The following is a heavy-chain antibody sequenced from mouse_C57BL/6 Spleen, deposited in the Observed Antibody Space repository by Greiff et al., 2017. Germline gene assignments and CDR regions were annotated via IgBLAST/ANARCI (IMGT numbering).Heavy chain of an antibody. CDR2: IYPGSGST. D-gene: IGHD2-4*01. Sequence: QVQLQQPGAELVKPGASVKMSCKASGYTFTSYWITWVKQRPGQGLEWIGDIYPGSGSTNYNEKFKSKATLTVDTSSSTAYMQLSSLTSEDSAVYYCARKNSYDYDGYFDYWGQGTTLTVSS. CDR1: GYTFTSYW. CDR3: ARKNSYDYDGYFDY. J-gene: IGHJ2*01. V-gene: IGHV1-55*01.